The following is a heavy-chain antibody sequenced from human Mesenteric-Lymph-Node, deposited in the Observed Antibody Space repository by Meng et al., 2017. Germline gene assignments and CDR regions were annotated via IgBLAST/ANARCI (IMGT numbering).Heavy chain of an antibody. Sequence: GESLKISCAASGFTFSSYAMSWVRQAPGKGLEWVSAISGSGGSTYYADSVKGRFTISRDNSKNTLYLQMNSLRAEDMAVYYCAKSPAGGAGSYSAFDILGQGTMVTVSS. J-gene: IGHJ3*02. CDR2: ISGSGGST. CDR1: GFTFSSYA. V-gene: IGHV3-23*01. D-gene: IGHD3-10*01. CDR3: AKSPAGGAGSYSAFDI.